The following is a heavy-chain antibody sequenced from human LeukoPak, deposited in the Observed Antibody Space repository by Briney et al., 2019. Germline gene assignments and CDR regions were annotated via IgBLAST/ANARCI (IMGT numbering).Heavy chain of an antibody. V-gene: IGHV1-69*02. CDR1: GGTFSSYT. D-gene: IGHD1-26*01. CDR2: IIPILGIA. CDR3: ASYPSGNAEIG. J-gene: IGHJ4*02. Sequence: SVKVSCKASGGTFSSYTISWVRQAPGQGLEWMGRIIPILGIANYAQKFQGRVTVTADNSTSTAYMELSSLRSEDTAVYYCASYPSGNAEIGWGQGTLVTVSS.